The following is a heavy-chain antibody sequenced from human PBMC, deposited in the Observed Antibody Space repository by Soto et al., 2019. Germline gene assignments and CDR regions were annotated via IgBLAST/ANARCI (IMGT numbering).Heavy chain of an antibody. Sequence: SETLSLTCTVSGGSISSGGYYWSWIRQHPGKGLEWIGYIYYSGSTNYNPALKSRVTISVDTFKNQFALKLSSVTAADTAVYYCARHAAGSRGFWSGYYGGNWFDPWGQGTLVTVSS. CDR2: IYYSGST. CDR1: GGSISSGGYY. CDR3: ARHAAGSRGFWSGYYGGNWFDP. D-gene: IGHD3-3*01. J-gene: IGHJ5*02. V-gene: IGHV4-31*03.